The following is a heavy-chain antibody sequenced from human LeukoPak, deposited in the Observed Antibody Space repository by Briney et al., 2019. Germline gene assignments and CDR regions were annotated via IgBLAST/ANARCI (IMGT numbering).Heavy chain of an antibody. Sequence: GGSLRLSCAASGFTFSSYSMNWVRQAPGKGLEWVSSISSSSSYIYYADSVKGRFTISRDNAKNSLYLQMNSLRAEDTAVYYCARLSVYCSSTSCPPYYYYGMGVWGQGTTVTVSS. V-gene: IGHV3-21*01. CDR3: ARLSVYCSSTSCPPYYYYGMGV. CDR2: ISSSSSYI. J-gene: IGHJ6*02. CDR1: GFTFSSYS. D-gene: IGHD2-2*01.